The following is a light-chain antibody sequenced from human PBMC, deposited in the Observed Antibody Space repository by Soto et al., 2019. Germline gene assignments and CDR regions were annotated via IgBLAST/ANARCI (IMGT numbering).Light chain of an antibody. J-gene: IGKJ4*01. V-gene: IGKV3-11*01. CDR2: DAS. Sequence: EIFLTQSPDTLSLSPGERATLSCRASQSVTNYIAWYQQRPGQAPRLLIYDASNRATGVPARFSGSGSGTDFTLTISSLQSEDFAVYYCQQYNNWPPLTFGGGTKVEIK. CDR3: QQYNNWPPLT. CDR1: QSVTNY.